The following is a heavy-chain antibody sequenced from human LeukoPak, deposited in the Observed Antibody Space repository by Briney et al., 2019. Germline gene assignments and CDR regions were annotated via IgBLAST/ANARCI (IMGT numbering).Heavy chain of an antibody. J-gene: IGHJ4*02. V-gene: IGHV3-23*01. CDR2: ISGSGGST. CDR3: AKALYDSSGAFDY. D-gene: IGHD3-22*01. CDR1: GFTFSSYA. Sequence: GGSLRLSCAASGFTFSSYAMSWVRQAPGKGLEWVSGISGSGGSTYYADSVKGRFTISRDNSKNTLYLQMNSLRAEDTAVYYCAKALYDSSGAFDYWDQGTLVTVSS.